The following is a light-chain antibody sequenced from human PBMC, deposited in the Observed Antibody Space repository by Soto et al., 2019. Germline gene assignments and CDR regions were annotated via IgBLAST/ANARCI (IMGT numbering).Light chain of an antibody. CDR3: CSYADSNSYV. V-gene: IGLV2-11*01. J-gene: IGLJ1*01. Sequence: QSALTQPRSVSGSPGQPVTISCTGTSSDVGGYNYVSWYQQHPGKAPKLLIYGVSERPSGVPDRFSGSKSGSTASLTISGLQAEDEADYYCCSYADSNSYVFGTGTKVTVL. CDR2: GVS. CDR1: SSDVGGYNY.